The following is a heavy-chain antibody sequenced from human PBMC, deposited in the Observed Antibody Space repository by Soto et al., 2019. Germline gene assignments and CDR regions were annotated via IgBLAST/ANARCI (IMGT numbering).Heavy chain of an antibody. CDR1: GGSISSGGYS. V-gene: IGHV4-30-2*01. CDR3: ARSMTTVTTNDY. J-gene: IGHJ4*02. Sequence: QLRLQESGSGLVKPSQTLSLTCAVSGGSISSGGYSWSWIRQPPGKGLEWIGYIYHSGSTYYNPSLKSRVTISVDRSKNQFSLKLISVTAADTAVYYCARSMTTVTTNDYWGQGSLVTVSS. D-gene: IGHD4-17*01. CDR2: IYHSGST.